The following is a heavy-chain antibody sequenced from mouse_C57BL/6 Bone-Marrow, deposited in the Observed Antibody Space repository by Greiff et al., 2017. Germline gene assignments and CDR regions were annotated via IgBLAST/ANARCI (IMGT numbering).Heavy chain of an antibody. V-gene: IGHV1-64*01. J-gene: IGHJ4*01. CDR1: GYTFTSYW. CDR2: IHPNSGST. D-gene: IGHD2-2*01. CDR3: ARYGYPLAMDY. Sequence: QVHVKQPGAELVKPGASVKLSCKASGYTFTSYWMHWVKQRPGQGLEWIGMIHPNSGSTNYNEKFKSKATLTVDKSSSTAYMQRSSLTSEDSAVYYCARYGYPLAMDYWGQGTSVTVSS.